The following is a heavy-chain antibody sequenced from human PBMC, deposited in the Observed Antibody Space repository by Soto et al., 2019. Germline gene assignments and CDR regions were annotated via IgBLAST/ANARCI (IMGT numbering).Heavy chain of an antibody. J-gene: IGHJ5*02. CDR2: ISSSSSTI. CDR3: ARGPTWFGEYWFDP. V-gene: IGHV3-48*01. D-gene: IGHD3-10*01. CDR1: GFTFSSYS. Sequence: GGSLRLSCAASGFTFSSYSMNWVRQAPGKGLEWVSYISSSSSTIYYADSVKGRFTISRDNAKNSLYLQMNSLRAEDTAVYYCARGPTWFGEYWFDPWGQGTLVTVSS.